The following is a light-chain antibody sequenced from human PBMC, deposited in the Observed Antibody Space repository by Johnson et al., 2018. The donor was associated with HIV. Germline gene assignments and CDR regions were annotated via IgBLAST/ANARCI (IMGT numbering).Light chain of an antibody. J-gene: IGLJ1*01. Sequence: QSVLTQPPSVSAAPGQKVTISCSGSSSNIGNNYVSWFQHLPGTAPKLLIYENNKRPSGIPDRFSASKSGTSATLGITGLPTGDEADYYCGTWDSSLSAPYVFGTGTKVTVL. CDR3: GTWDSSLSAPYV. V-gene: IGLV1-51*02. CDR1: SSNIGNNY. CDR2: ENN.